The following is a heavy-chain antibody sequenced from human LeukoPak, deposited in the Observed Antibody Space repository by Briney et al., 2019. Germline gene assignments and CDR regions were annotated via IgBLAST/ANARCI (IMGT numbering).Heavy chain of an antibody. CDR3: ARDRLRFLEWLSRPS. Sequence: GGSLRLXCAASGFTFSGYWMTWVRQAPGKGLEWVANIKQDGSEKYYVDSVKGRFTISRDNAKNSLYLQMNSLRAEDTAVYYCARDRLRFLEWLSRPSWGQGTLVTVSS. CDR1: GFTFSGYW. J-gene: IGHJ5*02. D-gene: IGHD3-3*01. CDR2: IKQDGSEK. V-gene: IGHV3-7*01.